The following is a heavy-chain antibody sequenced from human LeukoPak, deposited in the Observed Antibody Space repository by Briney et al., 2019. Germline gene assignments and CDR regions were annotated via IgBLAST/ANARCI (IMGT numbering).Heavy chain of an antibody. CDR3: ARQRGSGCLDY. Sequence: GESLKISCAASRFTLSNYWMSWVRQAPGKGLAWVANIKQDGSETYYVDSVKGRFTISRDNAKNSLSLQMNSLRAEDTAVYYCARQRGSGCLDYWGQGTLVTVSS. V-gene: IGHV3-7*01. J-gene: IGHJ4*02. CDR2: IKQDGSET. D-gene: IGHD6-19*01. CDR1: RFTLSNYW.